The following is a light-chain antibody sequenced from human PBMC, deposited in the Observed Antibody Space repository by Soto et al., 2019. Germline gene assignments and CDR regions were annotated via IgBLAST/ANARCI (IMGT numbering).Light chain of an antibody. CDR3: QQYGS. CDR2: AAS. CDR1: QSISTY. V-gene: IGKV1-39*01. Sequence: DIKMTQSPSSLSASVGDRVTITCRASQSISTYLNWYQHKPGKAPKRLINAASSLQSGVPSRFSGSGVGTDFTLTISRLEPEDFAVYYCQQYGSFGQGTKVDIK. J-gene: IGKJ1*01.